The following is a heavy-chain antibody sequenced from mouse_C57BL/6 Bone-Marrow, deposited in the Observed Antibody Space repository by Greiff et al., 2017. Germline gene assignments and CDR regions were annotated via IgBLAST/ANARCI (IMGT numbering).Heavy chain of an antibody. CDR3: TTEVTTPDY. V-gene: IGHV14-4*01. D-gene: IGHD2-2*01. CDR1: GFNFKDDY. J-gene: IGHJ2*01. CDR2: IDPENGDT. Sequence: VQLQQSGAELVRPGASVKLSCTASGFNFKDDYMHWVKQRPEQGLEWIGWIDPENGDTEYASKFQGKATITADTSSNTAYLQLSSLTSEDTAVYYCTTEVTTPDYWGQGTTLTVSS.